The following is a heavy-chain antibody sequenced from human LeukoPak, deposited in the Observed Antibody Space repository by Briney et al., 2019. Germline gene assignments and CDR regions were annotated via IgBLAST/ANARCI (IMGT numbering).Heavy chain of an antibody. CDR3: ARDGSGSYWTDY. D-gene: IGHD1-26*01. Sequence: GGSLRLSCAMSGFTFNNYGMHWVRQAPGKGLEWVAFIRFDGSNKYYADSVKGRFTISRDNSKNTLYLQMNSLRAEDTAVYYCARDGSGSYWTDYRGQGTLVTVSS. CDR2: IRFDGSNK. J-gene: IGHJ4*02. V-gene: IGHV3-30*02. CDR1: GFTFNNYG.